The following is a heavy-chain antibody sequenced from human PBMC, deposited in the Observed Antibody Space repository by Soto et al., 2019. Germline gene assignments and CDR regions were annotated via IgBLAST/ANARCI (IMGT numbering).Heavy chain of an antibody. CDR1: GFTFSSYW. Sequence: GGSLRLSCAASGFTFSSYWMSWVRQAPGKGLEWVANIKQDGSEKYYVDSVKGRFTISRDNAKNSLYLQMNSLRAEDTAVYYCAREIPQWLVLGAFDIWGQGTMVTVSS. J-gene: IGHJ3*02. D-gene: IGHD6-19*01. V-gene: IGHV3-7*01. CDR3: AREIPQWLVLGAFDI. CDR2: IKQDGSEK.